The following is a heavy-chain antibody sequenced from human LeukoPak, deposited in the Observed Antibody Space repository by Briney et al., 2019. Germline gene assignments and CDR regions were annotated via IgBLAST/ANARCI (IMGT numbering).Heavy chain of an antibody. Sequence: PSETLSLTCTVSGGSISSYYWSWIRQPPGKGLEWIGYIYYSGSTNYYPSLKSRVTISVDTSKNQFSLKLSSVIAADTAVYYCARGATGTTNHYYYYYYMDVWGKGTTVTVSS. CDR1: GGSISSYY. CDR2: IYYSGST. CDR3: ARGATGTTNHYYYYYYMDV. V-gene: IGHV4-59*01. D-gene: IGHD1-7*01. J-gene: IGHJ6*03.